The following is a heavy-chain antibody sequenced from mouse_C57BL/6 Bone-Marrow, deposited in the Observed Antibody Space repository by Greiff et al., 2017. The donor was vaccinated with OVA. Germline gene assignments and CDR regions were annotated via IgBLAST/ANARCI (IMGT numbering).Heavy chain of an antibody. J-gene: IGHJ1*03. Sequence: VKLQESGSELRSPGSSVKLSCKDFDSEVFPIAYMSWVRQKPGHGFEWIGGILPSIGRTIYGEKFEDKATLDADTLSNTAYLELNSLTSEDSAIYYCARGFYYYGSSYENFDVWGTGTTVTVSS. CDR1: DSEVFPIAY. D-gene: IGHD1-1*01. CDR3: ARGFYYYGSSYENFDV. V-gene: IGHV15-2*01. CDR2: ILPSIGRT.